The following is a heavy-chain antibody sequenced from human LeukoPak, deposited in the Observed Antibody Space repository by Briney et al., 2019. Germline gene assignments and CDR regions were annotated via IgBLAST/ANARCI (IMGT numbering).Heavy chain of an antibody. CDR1: GGSFSSSC. V-gene: IGHV4-59*01. Sequence: SETLSLTCIVSGGSFSSSCWSWIRQPPGKGLEWIAYIYSNGNTNSNPSLKSRVTIAVDTSQSQFSLKLSSVTAADTAVYYCARGLVGLTPHAGVFQIWGQGTKVTVSS. J-gene: IGHJ3*02. D-gene: IGHD1-26*01. CDR2: IYSNGNT. CDR3: ARGLVGLTPHAGVFQI.